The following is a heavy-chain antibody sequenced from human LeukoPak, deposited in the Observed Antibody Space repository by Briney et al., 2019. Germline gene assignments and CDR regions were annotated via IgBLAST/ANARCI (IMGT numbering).Heavy chain of an antibody. V-gene: IGHV3-21*01. J-gene: IGHJ3*02. CDR1: GFTFSSYS. CDR2: ISSSSSYI. Sequence: GGSLRLSCAASGFTFSSYSMNWVRQAPGKGLEWVSSISSSSSYIYYADSVKGRFTISRDNAKNSLYLQMNSLRAEDTAVYYCARDKGHIVVVVAAIDAFGIWGQGTMVTVSS. CDR3: ARDKGHIVVVVAAIDAFGI. D-gene: IGHD2-15*01.